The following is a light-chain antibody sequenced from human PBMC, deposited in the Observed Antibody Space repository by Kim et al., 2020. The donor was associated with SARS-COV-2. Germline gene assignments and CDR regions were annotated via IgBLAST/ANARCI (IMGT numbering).Light chain of an antibody. CDR3: QQYYLWPRT. CDR2: GAS. Sequence: VSPGEGVTLSCRASQRINNNLAWYHQKPGQAPRLLMYGASTRATGIPARFSGSGSGTDFTLTISSLQPEDSAVYYCQQYYLWPRTFGVGTKVDIK. CDR1: QRINNN. J-gene: IGKJ4*02. V-gene: IGKV3-15*01.